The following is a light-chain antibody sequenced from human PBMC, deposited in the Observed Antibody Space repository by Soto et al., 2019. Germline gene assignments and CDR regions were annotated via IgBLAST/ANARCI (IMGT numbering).Light chain of an antibody. Sequence: EIVLTQSPGTLSLSPGERATLSCRASQSVTSSYLAWYQQKPGQAPRLLIYGASSRATGIPDRFSGSGSGTDFTLTMSRLETEDFAVYYCQQYGSSPLTFGGGTKVEIK. CDR3: QQYGSSPLT. J-gene: IGKJ4*01. V-gene: IGKV3-20*01. CDR1: QSVTSSY. CDR2: GAS.